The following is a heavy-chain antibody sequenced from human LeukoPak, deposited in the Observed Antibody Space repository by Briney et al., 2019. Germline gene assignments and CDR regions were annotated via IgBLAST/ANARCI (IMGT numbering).Heavy chain of an antibody. D-gene: IGHD1-26*01. CDR2: ISSSSSYI. CDR3: ARTSGSYSAEYFQH. Sequence: PGGSLRLSCAASGFTFSSYSMNWVRHAPGKGLEWVSSISSSSSYIYYADSVKGRFTISRDNAKNSLYLQMNSLRAEDTAVYYCARTSGSYSAEYFQHWGQGTLVTVSS. CDR1: GFTFSSYS. V-gene: IGHV3-21*01. J-gene: IGHJ1*01.